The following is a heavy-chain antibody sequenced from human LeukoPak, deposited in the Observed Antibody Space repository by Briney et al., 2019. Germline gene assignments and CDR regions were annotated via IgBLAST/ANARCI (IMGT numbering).Heavy chain of an antibody. CDR3: AKGWHNSGYSSDIDY. D-gene: IGHD3-22*01. J-gene: IGHJ4*02. V-gene: IGHV3-9*01. CDR2: ISWNSGNI. Sequence: SLRLSCAASGFTFSSYAMHWVRQAPGKGLEWVSGISWNSGNIGYADSVKGRFTISRDNAKNSLYLQMNSLRAEDTALYYCAKGWHNSGYSSDIDYWGQGTLVTVSS. CDR1: GFTFSSYA.